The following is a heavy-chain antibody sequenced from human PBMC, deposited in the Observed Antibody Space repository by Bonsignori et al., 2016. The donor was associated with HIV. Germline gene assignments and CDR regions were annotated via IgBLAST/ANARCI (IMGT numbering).Heavy chain of an antibody. Sequence: ASVKVSCKASGYTFSTYDINWVRQATGQGLEWMGWMNTNSGNTGYAQKFQGRVTMTRNTSISTAYMELSSLRSDDTAVYYCARLSGSNGFDIWGQGTMVTVSS. V-gene: IGHV1-8*01. CDR1: GYTFSTYD. D-gene: IGHD1-26*01. CDR3: ARLSGSNGFDI. CDR2: MNTNSGNT. J-gene: IGHJ3*02.